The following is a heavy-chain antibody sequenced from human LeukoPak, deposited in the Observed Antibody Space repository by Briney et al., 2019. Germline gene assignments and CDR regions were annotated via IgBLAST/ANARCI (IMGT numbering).Heavy chain of an antibody. Sequence: ETLSLTCTVSGGSLSSSTYYWGWIRQPPGKGLEWVSVIYSGGSTYYADSVKGRFTISRDNSKNTLYLQMNSLRAEDTAVYYCASAYTAMVSDYYYGMDVWGQGTTVTVSS. CDR1: GGSLSSSTYY. J-gene: IGHJ6*02. CDR2: IYSGGST. CDR3: ASAYTAMVSDYYYGMDV. V-gene: IGHV3-53*01. D-gene: IGHD5-18*01.